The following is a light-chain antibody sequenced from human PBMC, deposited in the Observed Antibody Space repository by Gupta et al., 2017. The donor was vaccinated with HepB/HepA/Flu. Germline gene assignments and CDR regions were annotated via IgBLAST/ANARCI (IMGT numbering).Light chain of an antibody. V-gene: IGLV1-47*01. J-gene: IGLJ3*02. CDR3: AAGDDSLSGRV. CDR2: RNN. Sequence: SVLTQPPPASGTPGQRVTISCSGSSSNLGSNYVYWYQQPPGPAPKLLIYRNNQRPSGVPDRFSGSKSGTSATLAISGLRAEDEADYYCAAGDDSLSGRVFGGGTKLTVL. CDR1: SSNLGSNY.